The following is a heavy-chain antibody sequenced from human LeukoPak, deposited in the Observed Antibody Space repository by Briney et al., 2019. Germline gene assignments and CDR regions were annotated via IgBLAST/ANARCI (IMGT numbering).Heavy chain of an antibody. D-gene: IGHD3/OR15-3a*01. CDR3: ARAVDQDFDY. J-gene: IGHJ4*02. CDR2: ISPSDGFT. CDR1: GFSITDYF. Sequence: ASVRVACKTSGFSITDYFMHWVRQAPGQGLEWTGMISPSDGFTRQAQKFEGRVTITSDTSTSTVYMEMSSLTSEDTAVYYCARAVDQDFDYWGQGTLVTVSS. V-gene: IGHV1-46*01.